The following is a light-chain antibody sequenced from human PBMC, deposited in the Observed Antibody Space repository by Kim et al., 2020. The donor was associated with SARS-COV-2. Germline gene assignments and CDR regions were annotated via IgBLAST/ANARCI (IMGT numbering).Light chain of an antibody. V-gene: IGLV3-1*01. J-gene: IGLJ2*01. CDR2: QDS. Sequence: SYELTQPPSVSVSPGQTASITCSGDKLGDKYACWYQQKPGQSPVLVIYQDSKRPSGIPERFSGSNSGNTATLTISGTQAMDEADYYCQAWDSSIVVFGGGTKL. CDR1: KLGDKY. CDR3: QAWDSSIVV.